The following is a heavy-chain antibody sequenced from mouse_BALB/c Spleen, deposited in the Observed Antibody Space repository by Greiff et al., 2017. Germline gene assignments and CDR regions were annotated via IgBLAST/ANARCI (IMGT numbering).Heavy chain of an antibody. CDR2: ISDGGSYT. J-gene: IGHJ4*01. V-gene: IGHV5-4*02. CDR1: GFTFSDYY. Sequence: EVKLMESGGGLVKPGGSLKLSCAASGFTFSDYYMYWVRQTPEKRLEWVATISDGGSYTYYPDSVKGRFTISRDNAKNNLYLQMSSLKSEDTAMYYCARALYFSYAMDYWGQGTSVTVSS. D-gene: IGHD2-1*01. CDR3: ARALYFSYAMDY.